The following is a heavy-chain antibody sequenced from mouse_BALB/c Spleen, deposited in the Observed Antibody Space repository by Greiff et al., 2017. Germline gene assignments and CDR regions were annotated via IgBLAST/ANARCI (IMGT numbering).Heavy chain of an antibody. CDR1: GYSITSDYA. Sequence: VQLQQSGPGLVKPSQSLSLTCTVTGYSITSDYAWNWIRQFPGNKLEWMGYISYSGSTSYNPSLKSRISITRDTSKNQFFLQLNSVTTEDTATYYCARNWDEDYFDYWGQGTTLTVSS. CDR2: ISYSGST. V-gene: IGHV3-2*02. D-gene: IGHD4-1*01. CDR3: ARNWDEDYFDY. J-gene: IGHJ2*01.